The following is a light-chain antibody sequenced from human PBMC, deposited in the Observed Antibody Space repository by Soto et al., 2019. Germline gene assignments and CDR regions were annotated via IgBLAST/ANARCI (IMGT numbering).Light chain of an antibody. CDR1: SSDIGAYNS. CDR2: EVS. J-gene: IGLJ1*01. CDR3: SSRTTSNPYV. V-gene: IGLV2-14*01. Sequence: QSVLTQPASVSGSPGQSITISCTGTSSDIGAYNSVSWYQQHPGKAPKLMIYEVSNRPSGVSNRFSASKSGNTASLTSSGLKAEDEADYYCSSRTTSNPYVFGTGTKVTVL.